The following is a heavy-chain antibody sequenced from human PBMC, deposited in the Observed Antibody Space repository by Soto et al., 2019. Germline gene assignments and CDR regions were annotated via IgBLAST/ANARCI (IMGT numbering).Heavy chain of an antibody. CDR3: ARSQTTVTSYDY. J-gene: IGHJ4*02. Sequence: PSETLSLTCAVSGGSISSSNWWSWVRQPPGKGLEWIGEIYHSGSTNYIPSLKSRVTISVDKSKNQFSLKLSSVTAADTAVYYCARSQTTVTSYDYWGQGTLVTVSS. CDR1: GGSISSSNW. V-gene: IGHV4-4*02. D-gene: IGHD4-17*01. CDR2: IYHSGST.